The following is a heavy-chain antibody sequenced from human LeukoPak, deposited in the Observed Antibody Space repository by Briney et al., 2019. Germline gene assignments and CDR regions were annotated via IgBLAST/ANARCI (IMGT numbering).Heavy chain of an antibody. CDR2: IHYGGSA. CDR1: GGSFTSSNYY. J-gene: IGHJ4*02. V-gene: IGHV4-39*01. D-gene: IGHD6-13*01. Sequence: SETLSLTCTVSGGSFTSSNYYWGWIRQPPGKGPEWIGSIHYGGSAFYNPSLKSRVTMSVDTSKNQFSLKLSSVTAADTAIYYCARPGYSSSWSYFDYWGRGTLVTVSS. CDR3: ARPGYSSSWSYFDY.